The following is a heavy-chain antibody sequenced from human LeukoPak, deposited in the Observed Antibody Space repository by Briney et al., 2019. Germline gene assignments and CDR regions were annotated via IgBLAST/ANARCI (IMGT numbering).Heavy chain of an antibody. CDR2: INPNSGGT. V-gene: IGHV1-2*06. Sequence: GASVKVSCKASGYTFTGYYMHWVRQAPGQGLEWMGRINPNSGGTNYAQKFQGRVTMTRDTSISTAYMELSRLRSDDTAVYYFALWRGGGGYYFDYWGQGTLVTVSS. CDR1: GYTFTGYY. CDR3: ALWRGGGGYYFDY. D-gene: IGHD3-10*01. J-gene: IGHJ4*02.